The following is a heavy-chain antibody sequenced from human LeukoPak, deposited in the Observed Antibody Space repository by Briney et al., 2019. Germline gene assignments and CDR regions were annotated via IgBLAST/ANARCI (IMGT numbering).Heavy chain of an antibody. J-gene: IGHJ6*02. V-gene: IGHV3-30*18. CDR3: AKFPKVRGVIAGYDV. CDR2: ISYDGSNK. D-gene: IGHD3-10*01. Sequence: GGSLRLSCAASGFTFSSYGMHWVRQAPGKGLGWVAVISYDGSNKYYADSVKGRFTISRDNSKNTLYLQMNSLRAEDTAVYYCAKFPKVRGVIAGYDVWGQGTTVTVSS. CDR1: GFTFSSYG.